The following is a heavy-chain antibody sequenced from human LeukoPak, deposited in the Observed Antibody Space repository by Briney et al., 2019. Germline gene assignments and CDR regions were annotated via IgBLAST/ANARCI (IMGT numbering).Heavy chain of an antibody. D-gene: IGHD3-10*01. Sequence: GASVKVSCKASGYTFTSYDINWVRQATGQGLEWMGWMNPNSGNTGYAQKFQGRVTITRSTSISTAYMELSSLRSEDTAVYYCARDHLGSGSYSHWGQGTLVTVSS. CDR1: GYTFTSYD. CDR3: ARDHLGSGSYSH. CDR2: MNPNSGNT. J-gene: IGHJ4*02. V-gene: IGHV1-8*03.